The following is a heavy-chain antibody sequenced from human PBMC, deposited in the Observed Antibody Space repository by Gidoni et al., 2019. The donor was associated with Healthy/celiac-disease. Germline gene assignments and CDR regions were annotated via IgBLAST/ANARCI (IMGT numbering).Heavy chain of an antibody. V-gene: IGHV3-30-3*01. CDR1: GFTFSSYA. CDR2: ISYDGSNK. J-gene: IGHJ6*03. CDR3: ARDASYYYYYMDV. Sequence: QLQLVESGGGVVQPGRSLRLSCAASGFTFSSYAMHWVRQAPGKGLEWVAVISYDGSNKYYADSVKGRFTISRDNSKNTLYLQMNSLRAEDTAVYYCARDASYYYYYMDVWGKGTTVTVSS.